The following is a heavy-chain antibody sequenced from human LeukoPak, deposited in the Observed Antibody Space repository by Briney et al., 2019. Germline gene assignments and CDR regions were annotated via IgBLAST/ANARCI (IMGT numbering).Heavy chain of an antibody. D-gene: IGHD3-10*01. Sequence: PGGSLRLSCAASGFIFSDHYMSWVRQAPGKGLEWVSYISSSGNTIYYEDSVKGRFTISRDNARDNTKHSLYLQMNRLRAEDTAGYFCARVGYFGSGNYNSFDIWGRGTMVTVSS. CDR3: ARVGYFGSGNYNSFDI. CDR2: ISSSGNTI. J-gene: IGHJ3*02. CDR1: GFIFSDHY. V-gene: IGHV3-11*01.